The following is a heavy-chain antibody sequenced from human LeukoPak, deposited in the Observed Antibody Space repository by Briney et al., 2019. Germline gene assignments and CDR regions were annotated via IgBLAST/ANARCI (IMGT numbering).Heavy chain of an antibody. CDR2: INPNSGGT. CDR3: ARGRYFDSDAFDI. V-gene: IGHV1-2*02. Sequence: ASMKVSCKASGYTFTGYYMHWVRQAPGQGLEWMGWINPNSGGTNYAQKFQGRVTMTRDTSISTAYMELSRLRSDDTAVYYCARGRYFDSDAFDIWGQGTMVTVSS. J-gene: IGHJ3*02. D-gene: IGHD3-9*01. CDR1: GYTFTGYY.